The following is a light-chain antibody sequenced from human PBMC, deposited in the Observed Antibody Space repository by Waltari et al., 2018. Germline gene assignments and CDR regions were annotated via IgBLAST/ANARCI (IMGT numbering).Light chain of an antibody. CDR3: HQYYISPWT. Sequence: DIVMTQSPDSLAVSLGERATINCKSSQSALYSSNNKTSLAWYQQKPGQPPKLLIYRTSTRESGVPDRFSGSGSGTDFTLTISSLQAEDVAVYYCHQYYISPWTFGQGTKVEIK. V-gene: IGKV4-1*01. CDR1: QSALYSSNNKTS. J-gene: IGKJ1*01. CDR2: RTS.